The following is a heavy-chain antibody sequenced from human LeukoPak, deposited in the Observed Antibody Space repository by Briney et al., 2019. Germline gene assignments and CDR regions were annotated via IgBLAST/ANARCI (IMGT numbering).Heavy chain of an antibody. Sequence: PGGSLRLSCAASGVTFSSYGMHWVRQAPGKGLEWVAVISYDGLYKYYGDSVRGRFTISRDNTKNTLYPQMNSLRAEDTAVYYCAKDSHAIVEGANFDYWGQGTLVTVSS. V-gene: IGHV3-30*18. CDR3: AKDSHAIVEGANFDY. D-gene: IGHD1-26*01. CDR2: ISYDGLYK. J-gene: IGHJ4*02. CDR1: GVTFSSYG.